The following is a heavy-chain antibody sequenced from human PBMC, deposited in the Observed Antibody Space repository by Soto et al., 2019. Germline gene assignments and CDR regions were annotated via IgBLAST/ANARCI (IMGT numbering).Heavy chain of an antibody. Sequence: QVQLQESGPGLVKPSETLSLTCTVSGGSINSYYWSWIRQPPGKGLEWIGSLSYSGNFYYNPSLKSRISISVYTSKNQFSLTLSSVAAADTAVYYCARQSCSGGGCYSGPQDSYFSLWGRGTLVTVSS. J-gene: IGHJ2*01. CDR2: LSYSGNF. CDR1: GGSINSYY. D-gene: IGHD2-15*01. V-gene: IGHV4-59*01. CDR3: ARQSCSGGGCYSGPQDSYFSL.